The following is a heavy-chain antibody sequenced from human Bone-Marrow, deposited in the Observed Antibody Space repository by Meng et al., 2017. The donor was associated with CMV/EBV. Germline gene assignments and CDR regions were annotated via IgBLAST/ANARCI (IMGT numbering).Heavy chain of an antibody. J-gene: IGHJ4*02. Sequence: GESLKISCAASGFTFSSYAMHWVRQAPGKGLEWVAVISYDGSNKYYADSVKGRFTISRDNSKNTPYLQMNSLRAEDTAVYYCARVALQLWGDFDYWGQGTLVTVSS. CDR3: ARVALQLWGDFDY. CDR2: ISYDGSNK. D-gene: IGHD5-18*01. CDR1: GFTFSSYA. V-gene: IGHV3-30*04.